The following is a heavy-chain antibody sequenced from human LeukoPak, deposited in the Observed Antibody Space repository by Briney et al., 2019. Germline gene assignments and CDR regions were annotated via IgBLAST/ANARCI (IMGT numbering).Heavy chain of an antibody. D-gene: IGHD6-19*01. V-gene: IGHV4-59*08. J-gene: IGHJ4*02. Sequence: PSETLSLTCTISGDSINGHYWSWIRQPPGKRLEWIGDIHYKGSTNYKLSLKSRVTISVDTSKNHLSLNLTSVLAADTAIYYCARRDTGWNYCDYWGQGILVTVSS. CDR2: IHYKGST. CDR1: GDSINGHY. CDR3: ARRDTGWNYCDY.